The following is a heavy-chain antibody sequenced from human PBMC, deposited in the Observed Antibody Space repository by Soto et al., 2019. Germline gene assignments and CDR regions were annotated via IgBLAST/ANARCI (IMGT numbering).Heavy chain of an antibody. D-gene: IGHD7-27*01. CDR3: ARDPKTSGGQHWAFNYFDS. CDR2: IYSGGSS. V-gene: IGHV3-53*05. CDR1: GSTVSSNY. Sequence: PGGSLRLSCAASGSTVSSNYMSWVRQAPGKGLEWVSVIYSGGSSYYADSVKGRFTISRDNSKSTLYLQVDSLRPEDAAVYYCARDPKTSGGQHWAFNYFDSWGQGTLVTVSS. J-gene: IGHJ4*02.